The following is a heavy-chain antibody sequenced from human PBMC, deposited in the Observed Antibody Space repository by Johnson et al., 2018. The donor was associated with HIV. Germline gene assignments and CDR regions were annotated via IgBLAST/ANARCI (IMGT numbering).Heavy chain of an antibody. CDR1: GFTFSSYA. J-gene: IGHJ3*02. Sequence: QVHLVESGGGVVQPGRSLRLSCAASGFTFSSYAMHWVRQAPGKGLEWVAVISYDGSNKYYADSVKGLFTISRDNSKNSLYLQMNSLRAEDTAVYYCARGSWGSHTGDALDIWGQGTMVTVSS. D-gene: IGHD3-16*01. CDR2: ISYDGSNK. CDR3: ARGSWGSHTGDALDI. V-gene: IGHV3-30-3*01.